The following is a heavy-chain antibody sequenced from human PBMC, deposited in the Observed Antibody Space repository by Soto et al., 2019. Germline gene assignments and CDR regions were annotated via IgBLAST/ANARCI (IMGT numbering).Heavy chain of an antibody. CDR3: AKARYCSGGSCYHPTSYYYYGMDV. CDR1: GFTFSSYG. D-gene: IGHD2-15*01. Sequence: PGGSLRLSCAASGFTFSSYGMHRVRQAPGKGLEWVAVISYDGSNKYYADSVKGRSTISRDNSKNTLYLQMNSLRAEDTAVYYCAKARYCSGGSCYHPTSYYYYGMDVWGQGTTVTVSS. J-gene: IGHJ6*02. CDR2: ISYDGSNK. V-gene: IGHV3-30*18.